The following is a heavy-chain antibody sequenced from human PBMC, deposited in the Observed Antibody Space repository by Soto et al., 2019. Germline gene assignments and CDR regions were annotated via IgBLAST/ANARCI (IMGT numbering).Heavy chain of an antibody. CDR2: IIPVLGVG. V-gene: IGHV1-69*09. Sequence: QAQLVQSGAEVKKPGSSVKVSCTASGGTFGNHAISWVRQAPGQGLEWMGGIIPVLGVGDNAQKFQGRVTITADTSTNLAYMELCSLRSEYTAHYYCAREAGYSYGYVLDYWCLGTLVMVSS. CDR1: GGTFGNHA. J-gene: IGHJ4*02. CDR3: AREAGYSYGYVLDY. D-gene: IGHD5-18*01.